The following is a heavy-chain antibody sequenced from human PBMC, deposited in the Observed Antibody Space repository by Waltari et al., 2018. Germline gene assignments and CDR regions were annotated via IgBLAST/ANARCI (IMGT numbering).Heavy chain of an antibody. CDR3: ARNMTTLTTGAFDV. CDR2: IYHSGST. V-gene: IGHV4-38-2*01. J-gene: IGHJ3*01. D-gene: IGHD4-17*01. Sequence: QVQLQESGPGLVKPSETLSLTCAVSGYSISSGDYWGWIRQPPGKGLEWIGSIYHSGSTYYTPSLKSRVTISVDTSKNHFSLWLTSVTAADTAVYYCARNMTTLTTGAFDVWGQGTMVTVSS. CDR1: GYSISSGDY.